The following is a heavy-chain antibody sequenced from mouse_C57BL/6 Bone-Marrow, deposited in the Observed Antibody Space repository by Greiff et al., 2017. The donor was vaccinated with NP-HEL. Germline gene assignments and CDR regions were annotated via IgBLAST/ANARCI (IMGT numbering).Heavy chain of an antibody. CDR1: GYTFTSYW. J-gene: IGHJ4*01. CDR3: ARGAQAYAMDY. Sequence: QVQLKQPGAELVMPGASVKLSRKASGYTFTSYWMHWVKQRPGQGLEWIGEIDPSDSYTNYNQKFKGKSTLTVDKSSSTAYMQLSSLTSEDSAVYYCARGAQAYAMDYWGQGTSVTVSS. D-gene: IGHD3-2*02. V-gene: IGHV1-69*01. CDR2: IDPSDSYT.